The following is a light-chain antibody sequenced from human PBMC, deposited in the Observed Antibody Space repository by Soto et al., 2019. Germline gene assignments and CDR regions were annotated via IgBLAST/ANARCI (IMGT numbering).Light chain of an antibody. CDR1: QSVDSN. Sequence: VVIPQSPATLSVSPGERATLSCRASQSVDSNLAWYQQKPGQAPRLLIYRASTRAAGIPDTFSGSGSGTEFPLTISRLQSEDFAVYYCQQYNDWPYNFGQGTKLDIK. CDR3: QQYNDWPYN. V-gene: IGKV3-15*01. CDR2: RAS. J-gene: IGKJ2*01.